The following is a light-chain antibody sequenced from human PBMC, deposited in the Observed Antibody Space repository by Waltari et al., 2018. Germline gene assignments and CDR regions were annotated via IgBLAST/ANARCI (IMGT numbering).Light chain of an antibody. J-gene: IGLJ2*01. CDR3: SSYTSSSTVV. V-gene: IGLV2-18*02. Sequence: QSALTQPPSVSGSPGQSVTISCTGTSTDVGSYNRVSWYQQPPGTAPKLMISEVTNRPSGVPVRFSGSKSVNAASLTISGLQADDEADYYCSSYTSSSTVVFGGGTKLTVL. CDR1: STDVGSYNR. CDR2: EVT.